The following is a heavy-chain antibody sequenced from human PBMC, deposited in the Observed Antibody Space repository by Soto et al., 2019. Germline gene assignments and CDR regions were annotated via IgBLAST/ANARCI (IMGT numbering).Heavy chain of an antibody. V-gene: IGHV3-11*05. Sequence: GSLRLSCAASGFTFSDYYMSWIRQAPGKGLEWVSYISSGGIYTNYADSVKGRFTISRDNAKNSLYLQMNSLRAEDTAVYYCARDADILTGSDAFDIWGQGTMVT. CDR1: GFTFSDYY. CDR2: ISSGGIYT. CDR3: ARDADILTGSDAFDI. J-gene: IGHJ3*02. D-gene: IGHD3-9*01.